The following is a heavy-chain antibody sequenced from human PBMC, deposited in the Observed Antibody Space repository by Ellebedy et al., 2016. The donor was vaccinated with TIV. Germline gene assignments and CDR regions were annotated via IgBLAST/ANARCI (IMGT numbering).Heavy chain of an antibody. Sequence: GESLKISCAASGFSLSPFSAYWMHWVRQAPGTGLVWVSRIKGDGSGATYADSVKGRFTISRDNAKNTLYLEMTSLRAEDTAVYYCATDVSYRMDVWGQGTTVTVSS. CDR1: GFSLSPFSAYW. D-gene: IGHD5/OR15-5a*01. V-gene: IGHV3-74*01. CDR3: ATDVSYRMDV. CDR2: IKGDGSGA. J-gene: IGHJ6*02.